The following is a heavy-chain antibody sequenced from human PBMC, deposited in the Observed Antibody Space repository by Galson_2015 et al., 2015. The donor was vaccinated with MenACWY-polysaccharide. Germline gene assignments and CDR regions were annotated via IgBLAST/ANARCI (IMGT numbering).Heavy chain of an antibody. D-gene: IGHD3-10*01. J-gene: IGHJ6*03. Sequence: SVKVSCKASGYTFANYDINWVRQATGQGLEWMGWMNPNSGYTGYAQKFQGRVTMTRNTSISTAYMELSSLRSEDTAVYYCVRVGGSSGVLLHYYYYMDVWGKGTTVTVSS. CDR2: MNPNSGYT. CDR1: GYTFANYD. V-gene: IGHV1-8*01. CDR3: VRVGGSSGVLLHYYYYMDV.